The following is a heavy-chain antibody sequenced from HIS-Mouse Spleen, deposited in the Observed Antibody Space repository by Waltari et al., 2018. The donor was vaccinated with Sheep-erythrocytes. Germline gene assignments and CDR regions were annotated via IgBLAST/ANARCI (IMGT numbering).Heavy chain of an antibody. D-gene: IGHD1-26*01. CDR2: ISYDGSNK. Sequence: QVQLVESGGGVVQPGRSLRLSCAASGFTFSSYAMHWVRQAPGKGLGGVAVISYDGSNKYYADSVKGRFTISRDNSKNTLYLQMNSLRAEDTAVYYCARVSAGELKYYFDYWGQGTLVTVSS. CDR1: GFTFSSYA. V-gene: IGHV3-30*04. CDR3: ARVSAGELKYYFDY. J-gene: IGHJ4*02.